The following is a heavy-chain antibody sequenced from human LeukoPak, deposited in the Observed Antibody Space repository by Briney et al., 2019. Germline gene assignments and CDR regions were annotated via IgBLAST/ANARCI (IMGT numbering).Heavy chain of an antibody. CDR1: GGSISSSSYY. D-gene: IGHD2-21*02. CDR3: ARRPIYCGGDCIDY. J-gene: IGHJ4*02. V-gene: IGHV4-39*01. Sequence: SETLSLTCTVSGGSISSSSYYWGWLRQPPGKGLEWFGSIYYSGSTYYNPSLKSRVTISVDTSKNQFSLKLSSVTAADTAVYYCARRPIYCGGDCIDYWGPGTLVTVSS. CDR2: IYYSGST.